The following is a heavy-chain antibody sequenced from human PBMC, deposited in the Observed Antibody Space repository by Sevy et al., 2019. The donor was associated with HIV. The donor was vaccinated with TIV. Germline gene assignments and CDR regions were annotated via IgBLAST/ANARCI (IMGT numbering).Heavy chain of an antibody. CDR3: AKDRAADYGMDV. D-gene: IGHD6-25*01. CDR2: MSWDGGST. J-gene: IGHJ6*02. Sequence: GGSLRLSCAASGFTFDDYTMHWVRQVPGKGLAWVALMSWDGGSTYYADSVKGRFTISRDNSKNSLYLQMNSLRTEDSALYYCAKDRAADYGMDVWGQRTTVTVSS. CDR1: GFTFDDYT. V-gene: IGHV3-43*01.